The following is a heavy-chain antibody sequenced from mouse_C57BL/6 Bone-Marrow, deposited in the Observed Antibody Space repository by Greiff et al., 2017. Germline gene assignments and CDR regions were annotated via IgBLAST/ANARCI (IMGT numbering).Heavy chain of an antibody. D-gene: IGHD2-2*01. CDR1: GYTFTSYG. Sequence: VQLVESGAELARPGASVKLSCKASGYTFTSYGISWVKQRTGQGLEWIGEIYPRSGNTYYNEKFKGKAKLTAEKSSSTAYMELRSLTSEDSAVYFCARWFLDVWGTGTTVTVSS. V-gene: IGHV1-81*01. CDR3: ARWFLDV. J-gene: IGHJ1*03. CDR2: IYPRSGNT.